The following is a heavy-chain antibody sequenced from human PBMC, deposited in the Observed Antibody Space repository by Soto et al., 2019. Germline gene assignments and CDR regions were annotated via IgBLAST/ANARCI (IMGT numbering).Heavy chain of an antibody. CDR1: GYTFTSYG. CDR2: ISAYNGNT. V-gene: IGHV1-18*04. D-gene: IGHD3-22*01. CDR3: ARVGLEYYYDSSGYYSSHFDY. Sequence: ASVKVSCKASGYTFTSYGISWVRQAPGQGLEWMGWISAYNGNTNYAQKLQGRVTMTTDTSTSTAYMELRSLRSDDTAVYYCARVGLEYYYDSSGYYSSHFDYWGQGTLVTVSS. J-gene: IGHJ4*02.